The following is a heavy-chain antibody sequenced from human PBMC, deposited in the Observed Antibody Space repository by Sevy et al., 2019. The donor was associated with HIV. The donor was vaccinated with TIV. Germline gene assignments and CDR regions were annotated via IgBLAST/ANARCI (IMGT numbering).Heavy chain of an antibody. D-gene: IGHD3-9*01. V-gene: IGHV3-49*03. CDR3: TRPTLYYDIRGGMDV. J-gene: IGHJ6*02. CDR1: GFSFGDYA. CDR2: IGSKDYGGTT. Sequence: GGSLRLSCTASGFSFGDYAISWFRQAPGKGLEWVGLIGSKDYGGTTEYAASVKGRFIISRDDSKSIAYLQMNSLKTEDTAVYYSTRPTLYYDIRGGMDVWRQGTTVTVSS.